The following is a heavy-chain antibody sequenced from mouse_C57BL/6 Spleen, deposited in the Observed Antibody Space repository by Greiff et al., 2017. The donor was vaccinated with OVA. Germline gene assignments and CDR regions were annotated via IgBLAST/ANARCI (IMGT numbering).Heavy chain of an antibody. D-gene: IGHD3-2*02. CDR1: GYTFTSYG. CDR3: ASRGADSSGPDY. V-gene: IGHV1-81*01. Sequence: ESGAELARPGASVKLSCKASGYTFTSYGISWVKQRTGQGLEWIGEIYPRSGNTYYNEKFKGKATLTADKSSSTAYMELRSLTSEDSAVYFCASRGADSSGPDYWGQGTTLTVSS. CDR2: IYPRSGNT. J-gene: IGHJ2*01.